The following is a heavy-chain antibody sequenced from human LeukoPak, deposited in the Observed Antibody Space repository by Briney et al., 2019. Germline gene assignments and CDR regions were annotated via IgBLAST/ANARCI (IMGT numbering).Heavy chain of an antibody. D-gene: IGHD3-10*01. J-gene: IGHJ4*02. Sequence: SETLSLTCTVSSGSINNYYWSWIRQTPGKRLEWIGYIHSSGTTNYNPSLKSRVTISLDTSKNQFSLKLSSVTAADTAVYYCARGRVRGVINYWGQGTLVTVSS. CDR3: ARGRVRGVINY. V-gene: IGHV4-59*12. CDR1: SGSINNYY. CDR2: IHSSGTT.